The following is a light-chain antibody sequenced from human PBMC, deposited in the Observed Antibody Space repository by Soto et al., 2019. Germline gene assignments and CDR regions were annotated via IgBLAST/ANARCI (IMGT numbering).Light chain of an antibody. CDR1: SRDVGGYNF. CDR3: SSYTSSSTYV. CDR2: EVS. Sequence: QSALTQPASVSGSPGQSITISCTGTSRDVGGYNFVSWYQHHPGKAPKLIIYEVSNRPSGVPNRFSGSKSDNTASLTISGLQAEDEADYFCSSYTSSSTYVFGTGTQLTVL. V-gene: IGLV2-14*01. J-gene: IGLJ1*01.